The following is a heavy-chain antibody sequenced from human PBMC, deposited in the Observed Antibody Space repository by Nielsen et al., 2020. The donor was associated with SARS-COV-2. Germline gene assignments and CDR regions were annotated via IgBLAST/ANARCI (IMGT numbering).Heavy chain of an antibody. Sequence: GSLRPSCTVSGGSLSSRNYYWGWIRQPPGKGLEWIGTIYYSGSVSYNPSLRSRVTISVDTSKKHFSLKLTSVTAADTAVYFCARGDIAVVPAAMFRGDDAFGIWGQGTMVRVSS. J-gene: IGHJ3*02. D-gene: IGHD2-2*01. CDR1: GGSLSSRNYY. CDR2: IYYSGSV. CDR3: ARGDIAVVPAAMFRGDDAFGI. V-gene: IGHV4-39*02.